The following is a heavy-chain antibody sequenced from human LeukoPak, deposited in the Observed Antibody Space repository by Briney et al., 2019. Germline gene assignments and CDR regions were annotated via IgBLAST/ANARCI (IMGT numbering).Heavy chain of an antibody. CDR1: GFTFRDHG. J-gene: IGHJ6*03. CDR2: IWAGGTTG. D-gene: IGHD1-1*01. V-gene: IGHV3-33*01. CDR3: ARDIRNDGKYYMDV. Sequence: QPGGSLRLSCAASGFTFRDHGMHWVRKAPGKGLEWVALIWAGGTTGLYADSVKGRFIISRDTNTLYLQVDSLRAEDTAVYYCARDIRNDGKYYMDVWGKGTTVTVSS.